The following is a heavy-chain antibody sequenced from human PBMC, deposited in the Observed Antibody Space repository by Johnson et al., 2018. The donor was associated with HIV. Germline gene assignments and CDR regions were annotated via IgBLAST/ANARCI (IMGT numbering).Heavy chain of an antibody. V-gene: IGHV3-9*01. D-gene: IGHD3-22*01. CDR3: ARAAFYYDPSGYLTRPRAFDI. CDR2: IRWNSETT. J-gene: IGHJ3*02. Sequence: VQLVESGGGLVQPGRSLRLSCAASGFTFDDYAMHWVRQAPGKGLEWVSGIRWNSETTVYADSVTGRSTLPSDNAKNSLYLQMNNLRSEDTALYYCARAAFYYDPSGYLTRPRAFDIWGQGTMVTVSS. CDR1: GFTFDDYA.